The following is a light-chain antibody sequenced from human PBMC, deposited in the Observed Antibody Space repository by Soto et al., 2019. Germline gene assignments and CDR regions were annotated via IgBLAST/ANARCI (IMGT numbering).Light chain of an antibody. CDR2: GTS. V-gene: IGKV3-15*01. CDR1: QSVTTN. CDR3: QQYDSSPRT. Sequence: EVVMTQSPASLSVSPGERATLSCRASQSVTTNLAWYQQKPGQAPRLLIYGTSNRAAGVPARYSGSRSGTDFILTISRLEPEDFAVYYCQQYDSSPRTFGQGTKV. J-gene: IGKJ1*01.